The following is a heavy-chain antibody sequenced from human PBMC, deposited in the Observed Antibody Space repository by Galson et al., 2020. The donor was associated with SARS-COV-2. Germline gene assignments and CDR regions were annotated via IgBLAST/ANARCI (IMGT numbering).Heavy chain of an antibody. Sequence: GGSLRLSCAASGFTFSTYCMQWVRQAPGKGLEWVSVISNDGSTKYYADSVKGRFTISRDNSKNTVFLQMNSLRAEDTAVYYCAKSPWGLSGIADYWGQGTLVTVSS. J-gene: IGHJ4*02. D-gene: IGHD1-1*01. CDR3: AKSPWGLSGIADY. CDR1: GFTFSTYC. V-gene: IGHV3-30*18. CDR2: ISNDGSTK.